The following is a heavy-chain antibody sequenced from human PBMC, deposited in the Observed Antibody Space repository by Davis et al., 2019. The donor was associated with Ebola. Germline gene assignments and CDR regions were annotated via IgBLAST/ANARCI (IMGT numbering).Heavy chain of an antibody. D-gene: IGHD6-13*01. J-gene: IGHJ4*02. CDR3: AREQEGDSSSWYRIDY. Sequence: PSETLSLTCTVSGGSISSYYWSWIRQPPGKGLEWIGYIYYSGSTNYNPSLKSRVTMSVDTSKNQFSLKLSSVTAADTAVYYCAREQEGDSSSWYRIDYWGQGTLVTVSS. V-gene: IGHV4-59*12. CDR1: GGSISSYY. CDR2: IYYSGST.